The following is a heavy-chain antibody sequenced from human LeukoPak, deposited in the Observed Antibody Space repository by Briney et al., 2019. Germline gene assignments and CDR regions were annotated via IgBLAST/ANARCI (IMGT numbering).Heavy chain of an antibody. V-gene: IGHV4-34*01. CDR3: ARSQVNDYGDYGIWFDP. J-gene: IGHJ5*02. Sequence: PSETLSLTCAVYGGSFSGYYWSWIRQPPGKGLEWIGEINHSGSTNYNPSLKSRVTMSVDTSKNQFSLKLSSVTAADTAVYYCARSQVNDYGDYGIWFDPWGQGTLVTVSS. D-gene: IGHD4-17*01. CDR1: GGSFSGYY. CDR2: INHSGST.